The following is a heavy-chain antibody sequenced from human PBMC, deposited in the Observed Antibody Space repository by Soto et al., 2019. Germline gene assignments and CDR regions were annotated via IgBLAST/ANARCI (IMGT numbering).Heavy chain of an antibody. V-gene: IGHV5-51*01. CDR2: FHPSDSQA. CDR3: GTYSNFWSA. Sequence: EVQLVQSGTEVKKPGDSLKISCEFPGYTFIRNSIAWVRQMPGGGLEWMGLFHPSDSQAKYSPSFQGQVTISVDRSTNTAYLQWNSLKASDTAMYYCGTYSNFWSAWGQGTLVIVSS. D-gene: IGHD3-3*01. CDR1: GYTFIRNS. J-gene: IGHJ5*02.